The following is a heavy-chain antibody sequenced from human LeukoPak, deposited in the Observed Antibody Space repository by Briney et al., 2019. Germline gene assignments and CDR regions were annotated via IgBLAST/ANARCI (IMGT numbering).Heavy chain of an antibody. CDR3: ARDKAYYDILTDYDWFDP. J-gene: IGHJ5*02. D-gene: IGHD3-9*01. Sequence: SETLSLTCTVSGDSISSGDYYWSWIRQPAGKGLEWIGRISSSGSTNYNPSLKSRVTISVDTSKNQFSLKLSSVTAADTAMYHCARDKAYYDILTDYDWFDPWGQGTLVTVSS. V-gene: IGHV4-61*02. CDR2: ISSSGST. CDR1: GDSISSGDYY.